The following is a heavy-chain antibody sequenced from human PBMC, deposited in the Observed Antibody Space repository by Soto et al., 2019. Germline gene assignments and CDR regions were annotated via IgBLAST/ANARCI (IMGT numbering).Heavy chain of an antibody. V-gene: IGHV3-23*01. D-gene: IGHD1-1*01. J-gene: IGHJ4*02. Sequence: AGGSLRLSCAASGFTFSSYAMSWVRQAPGKGLEWVSAISGSGGSTYYADSVKGRFTISRDNSKNRLYLQMNSLRAEDTAVYYCAKGKTGTRGYFDYWGQGTLVTVSS. CDR2: ISGSGGST. CDR1: GFTFSSYA. CDR3: AKGKTGTRGYFDY.